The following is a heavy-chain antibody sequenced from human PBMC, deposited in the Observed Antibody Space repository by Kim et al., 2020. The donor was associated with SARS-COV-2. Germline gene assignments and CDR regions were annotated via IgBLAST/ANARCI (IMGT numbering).Heavy chain of an antibody. CDR2: IIVSGGIT. J-gene: IGHJ3*02. Sequence: GGSLRLSCAASGFTFSSYAMSWVRQAPGKGLDWCSAIIVSGGITYSADSVKGRFTISRDNSKNTLYLQMNSRRAEDPALYYCAKGFLPQGWSGDYPFDIWGTGTMVSVAS. CDR1: GFTFSSYA. V-gene: IGHV3-23*01. D-gene: IGHD4-17*01. CDR3: AKGFLPQGWSGDYPFDI.